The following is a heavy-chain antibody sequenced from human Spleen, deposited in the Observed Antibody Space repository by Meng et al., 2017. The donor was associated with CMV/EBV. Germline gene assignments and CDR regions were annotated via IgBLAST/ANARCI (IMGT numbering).Heavy chain of an antibody. CDR3: AKSQGYCNSASCYQFDY. Sequence: GESLKISCAASGFTFSSYGMHWVRQAPGKGLEWVSVIWYDGSNKYYADSVKGRFSISRDNSKNTLYLQMNSLRAEDTAVYYCAKSQGYCNSASCYQFDYWGQGTLVTVSS. CDR2: IWYDGSNK. V-gene: IGHV3-33*06. J-gene: IGHJ4*02. D-gene: IGHD2-2*01. CDR1: GFTFSSYG.